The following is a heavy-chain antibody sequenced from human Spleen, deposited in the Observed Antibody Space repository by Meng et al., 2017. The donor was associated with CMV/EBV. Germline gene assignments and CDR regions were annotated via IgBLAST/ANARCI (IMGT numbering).Heavy chain of an antibody. J-gene: IGHJ4*02. V-gene: IGHV1-18*04. D-gene: IGHD3-22*01. CDR2: ISAYNGNT. CDR1: GYTFTAHY. Sequence: ASVKVSCKASGYTFTAHYFHWVRQAPGQGLEWMGWISAYNGNTNYAQKLQGRVTMTTDTSTSTAYMELRSLRSDDTAVYYCARGYLTYYYDSSGYYLGDYWGQGTLVTVSS. CDR3: ARGYLTYYYDSSGYYLGDY.